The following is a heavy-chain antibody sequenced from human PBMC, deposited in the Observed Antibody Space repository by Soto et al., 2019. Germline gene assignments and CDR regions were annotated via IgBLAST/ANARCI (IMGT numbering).Heavy chain of an antibody. Sequence: PGGSLRLSCAASGLTFSSYSMNWVRQAPGKGLEWVSSISSSSSYIYYADSVEGRFTISRDNAKNSLYLQMNSLRAEDTAVHYCARILTMVREITDYWGQGTLVTVSS. CDR1: GLTFSSYS. CDR2: ISSSSSYI. D-gene: IGHD3-10*01. V-gene: IGHV3-21*01. CDR3: ARILTMVREITDY. J-gene: IGHJ4*02.